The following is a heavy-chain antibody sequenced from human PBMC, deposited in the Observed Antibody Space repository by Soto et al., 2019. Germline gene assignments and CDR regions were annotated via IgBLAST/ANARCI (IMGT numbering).Heavy chain of an antibody. CDR1: GGTFSSYA. Sequence: SVKVSCKASGGTFSSYAISWVRQAPGQGLEWMGGIIPIFGTANYAQKFQGRVTITADKSTSTAYMELSSLRSEDTAVYYCAGGEGKYSSSWYLSYYYYGMDVWGQGTTVTVSS. V-gene: IGHV1-69*06. J-gene: IGHJ6*02. CDR3: AGGEGKYSSSWYLSYYYYGMDV. D-gene: IGHD6-13*01. CDR2: IIPIFGTA.